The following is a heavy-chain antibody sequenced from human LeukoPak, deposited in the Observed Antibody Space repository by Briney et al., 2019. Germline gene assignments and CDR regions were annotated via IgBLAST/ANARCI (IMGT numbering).Heavy chain of an antibody. CDR2: IYDSGST. V-gene: IGHV4-39*01. CDR1: GGSISSTTYY. D-gene: IGHD5-12*01. Sequence: SETLSLTCTVSGGSISSTTYYWGWIRQPPGKGLEWIGTIYDSGSTYYTSSLKSRVTISVDTSKNQFSLKLSSVTAADTAVYYCARFALSGYDYWGQGTLVTVSS. CDR3: ARFALSGYDY. J-gene: IGHJ4*02.